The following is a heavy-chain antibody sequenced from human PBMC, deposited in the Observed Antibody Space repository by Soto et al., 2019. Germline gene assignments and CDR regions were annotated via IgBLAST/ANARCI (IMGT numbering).Heavy chain of an antibody. J-gene: IGHJ6*02. D-gene: IGHD6-19*01. CDR2: IYYSGST. V-gene: IGHV4-59*01. CDR1: GGSISSYY. CDR3: AGWDSSGWYDGMDV. Sequence: SETLSLTCTVSGGSISSYYWSWIRQPPGKGLEWIGYIYYSGSTNYNPSLKSRVTISVDTSKNQFSLKLSSVTAADTAVYYCAGWDSSGWYDGMDVWGQGTTVTVSS.